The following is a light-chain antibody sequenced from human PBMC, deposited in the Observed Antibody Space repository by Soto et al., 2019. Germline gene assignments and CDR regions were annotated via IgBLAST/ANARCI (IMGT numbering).Light chain of an antibody. CDR3: QQCRNWPLT. CDR1: QNVYNN. J-gene: IGKJ4*01. Sequence: EIVMTQSPATMSAAPGEGATLSCKAGQNVYNNLAWYQQRPGQPPRLLIYDASTKATGISARFSGSGYATEFTHTISSLQSEDLAVYFCQQCRNWPLTFGGGTKVEIK. V-gene: IGKV3-15*01. CDR2: DAS.